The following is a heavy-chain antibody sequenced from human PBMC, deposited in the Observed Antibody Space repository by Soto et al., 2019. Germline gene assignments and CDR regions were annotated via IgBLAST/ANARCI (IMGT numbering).Heavy chain of an antibody. CDR3: ARLHGYCISSSCHGHYAMDV. CDR2: IYHSGST. CDR1: GGSISSGAYS. V-gene: IGHV4-30-2*01. Sequence: SETLSLTCAVSGGSISSGAYSWSWIRQPPGKGLEWVGYIYHSGSTYYNPSLKSRVTISVDRSKNRFSLNLNSVTAADTAVYYCARLHGYCISSSCHGHYAMDVWGQGTTVTVSS. J-gene: IGHJ6*02. D-gene: IGHD2-2*01.